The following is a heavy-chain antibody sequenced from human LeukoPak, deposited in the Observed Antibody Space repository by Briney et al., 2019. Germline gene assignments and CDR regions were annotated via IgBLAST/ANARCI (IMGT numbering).Heavy chain of an antibody. D-gene: IGHD6-13*01. CDR3: ADYSSSWYGGLGY. V-gene: IGHV3-23*01. CDR2: ISGSGGST. CDR1: GFTFSSYA. Sequence: QTGGSLRLSCAASGFTFSSYAMSWVRQAPGKGLEWVSAISGSGGSTYYADSVKGQFTISRDNSKNTLYLQMNSLGAEDTAVYYCADYSSSWYGGLGYWGQGTLVTVSS. J-gene: IGHJ4*02.